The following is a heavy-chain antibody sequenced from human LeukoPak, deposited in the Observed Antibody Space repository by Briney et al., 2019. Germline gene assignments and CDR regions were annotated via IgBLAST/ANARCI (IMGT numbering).Heavy chain of an antibody. CDR1: GFTFSSYA. V-gene: IGHV3-30-3*01. D-gene: IGHD6-13*01. CDR3: ARDLSLRIAAAGRGGWFDY. CDR2: ISYDGSNK. Sequence: GGSLRLSCAASGFTFSSYAMHWVRQAPGKGLEWVAVISYDGSNKYYADSVKGRFTISRDNSKNTLYLQMNSLRAEDTAVYYCARDLSLRIAAAGRGGWFDYWGQGTLVTVSS. J-gene: IGHJ4*02.